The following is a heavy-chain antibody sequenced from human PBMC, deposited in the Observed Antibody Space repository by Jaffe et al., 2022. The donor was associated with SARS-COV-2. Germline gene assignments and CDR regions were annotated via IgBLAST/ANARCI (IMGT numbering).Heavy chain of an antibody. Sequence: EVQLLESGGGLVQPGGSLRLSCAASGFTFSSYAMSWVRQAPGKGLEWVSAISGSGGSTYYADSVKGRFTISRDNSKNTLYLQMNSLRAEDTAVYYCAKRARFFSGPRATDYDYWGQGTLVTVSS. CDR3: AKRARFFSGPRATDYDY. D-gene: IGHD2-8*02. CDR2: ISGSGGST. V-gene: IGHV3-23*01. CDR1: GFTFSSYA. J-gene: IGHJ4*02.